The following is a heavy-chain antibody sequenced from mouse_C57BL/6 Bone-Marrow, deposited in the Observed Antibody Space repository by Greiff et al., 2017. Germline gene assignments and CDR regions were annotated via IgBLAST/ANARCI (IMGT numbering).Heavy chain of an antibody. Sequence: VQLQQSGPELVKPGASVKISCKASGYAFSSSWMNWVKQRPGKGLEWIGRIYPGDGDTNYNGKFKGKATLTADKSSSTAYMQLSSLTSEDSAVYFCAREYYGTGWYFDVWGTGTTVTVSS. V-gene: IGHV1-82*01. D-gene: IGHD1-1*01. J-gene: IGHJ1*03. CDR3: AREYYGTGWYFDV. CDR1: GYAFSSSW. CDR2: IYPGDGDT.